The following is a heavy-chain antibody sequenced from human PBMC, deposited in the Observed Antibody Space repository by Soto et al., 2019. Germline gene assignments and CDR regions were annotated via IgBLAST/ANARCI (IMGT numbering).Heavy chain of an antibody. CDR1: GFTVRNSW. CDR3: ATKGDALNY. Sequence: PGASLTLSSEASGFTVRNSWMYWVRQAPGKGLEWVANINRDGSHKYYVDSVKGRFTISRDNAENSVFLQMNSLRAEDTAIYYCATKGDALNYWGQGT. CDR2: INRDGSHK. D-gene: IGHD2-21*02. V-gene: IGHV3-7*01. J-gene: IGHJ4*02.